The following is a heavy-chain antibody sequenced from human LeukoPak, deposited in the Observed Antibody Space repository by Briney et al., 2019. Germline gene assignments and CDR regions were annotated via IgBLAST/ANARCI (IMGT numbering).Heavy chain of an antibody. D-gene: IGHD5-24*01. Sequence: GASVKVSCKASGYTFTSYYMHWVRQAPGQGLEWMGIINPSGGGTSYAQKFQGRVTMTRDTSTSTVYMELSSLRSEDTAVYYCARDPGARDGYRLAFDIWGQGTMVTVSS. CDR2: INPSGGGT. CDR3: ARDPGARDGYRLAFDI. CDR1: GYTFTSYY. V-gene: IGHV1-46*01. J-gene: IGHJ3*02.